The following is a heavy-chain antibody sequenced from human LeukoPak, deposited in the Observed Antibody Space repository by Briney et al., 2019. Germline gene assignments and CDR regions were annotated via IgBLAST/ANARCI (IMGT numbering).Heavy chain of an antibody. CDR2: INWNGGRT. CDR3: ARGYGSGSYLY. CDR1: GFTFDDYG. Sequence: GGSLRLSCAASGFTFDDYGMSWVRQAPGKGLEWVSGINWNGGRTGYADSVKGRFDISRDNAKNSLYLQMNSLRAEDTALYYCARGYGSGSYLYWGQGTLVSVSS. J-gene: IGHJ4*02. V-gene: IGHV3-20*04. D-gene: IGHD3-10*01.